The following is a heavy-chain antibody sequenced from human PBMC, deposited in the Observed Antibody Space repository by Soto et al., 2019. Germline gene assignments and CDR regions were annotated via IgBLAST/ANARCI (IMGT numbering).Heavy chain of an antibody. J-gene: IGHJ6*03. D-gene: IGHD6-19*01. CDR2: IWYDGSNK. V-gene: IGHV3-33*01. CDR3: AREFVIAVAGRGGSPPTNNYYYYYYYMDV. Sequence: GGSLRLSCAASGFTFSSYGMHWVRQAPGKGLEWVAVIWYDGSNKYYADSVKGRFTISRDNSKNTLYLQMNSLRAEDTAVYYCAREFVIAVAGRGGSPPTNNYYYYYYYMDVWGKGTTVTVSS. CDR1: GFTFSSYG.